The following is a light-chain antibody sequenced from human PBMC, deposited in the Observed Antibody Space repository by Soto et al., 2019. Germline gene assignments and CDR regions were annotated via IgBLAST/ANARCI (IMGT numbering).Light chain of an antibody. J-gene: IGKJ1*01. CDR1: QSVSSN. Sequence: EIVMTQSPATLSVSPGERATLSCRASQSVSSNLAWYQQKPGQAPRLLISGASTRATGIPARFSGSGSGTEFTLTISSLQSEDFALYYCQQYNIWPRTFGQGTKVEIK. V-gene: IGKV3-15*01. CDR3: QQYNIWPRT. CDR2: GAS.